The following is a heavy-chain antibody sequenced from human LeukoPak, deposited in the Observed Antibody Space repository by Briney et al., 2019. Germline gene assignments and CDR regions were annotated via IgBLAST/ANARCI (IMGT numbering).Heavy chain of an antibody. J-gene: IGHJ6*03. CDR3: ARSRITMVRGAPDYYYYMDV. Sequence: PSETLSLTCTVSGGSISSYYWTWIRQPPGKGLEWIAYIYYSGSTNYNPSLKSRVTISVDKSKNQFSLKLRSVTAADTAVYYCARSRITMVRGAPDYYYYMDVWGKGTTVTVSS. V-gene: IGHV4-59*01. CDR1: GGSISSYY. CDR2: IYYSGST. D-gene: IGHD3-10*01.